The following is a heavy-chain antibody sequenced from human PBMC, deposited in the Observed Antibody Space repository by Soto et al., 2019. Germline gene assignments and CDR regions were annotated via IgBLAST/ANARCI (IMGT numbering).Heavy chain of an antibody. CDR1: GGSTSSSSYY. CDR3: ARQDIVVVPAAKTGEKNNWFDP. CDR2: IYYSGST. Sequence: PSETLSLTCTVSGGSTSSSSYYWGWIRQPPGKGLEWIGSIYYSGSTYYNPSLKSRVTISVDTSKNQFSLKLSSVTAADTAVYYCARQDIVVVPAAKTGEKNNWFDPWGQGTLVTVSS. J-gene: IGHJ5*02. V-gene: IGHV4-39*01. D-gene: IGHD2-2*01.